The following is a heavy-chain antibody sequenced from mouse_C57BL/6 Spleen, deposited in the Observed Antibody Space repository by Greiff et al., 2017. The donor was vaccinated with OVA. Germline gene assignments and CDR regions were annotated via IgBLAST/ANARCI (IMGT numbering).Heavy chain of an antibody. D-gene: IGHD2-5*01. V-gene: IGHV1-69*01. CDR1: GYTFTSYW. J-gene: IGHJ3*01. CDR3: ARLDSKTTWFAY. CDR2: IDPSDSYT. Sequence: VQLQQPGAELVMPGASVKLSCKASGYTFTSYWMHWVKQRPGQGLEWIGEIDPSDSYTNYNQKFKGKSTLTVDKSSSTAYMQLSSLTSEDSAVYYCARLDSKTTWFAYWGQGTLVTVSA.